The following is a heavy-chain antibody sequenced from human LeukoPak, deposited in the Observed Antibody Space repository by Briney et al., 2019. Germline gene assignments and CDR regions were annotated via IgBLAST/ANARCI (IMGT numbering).Heavy chain of an antibody. Sequence: GGSLRLSCSASGFTFSNYAMHWVRQAPGKGLEYVSAISSNGGITYYADPVKGRFTISRDNSKNTLYLQMISLRDEDAAVYYCVKDFGDAYNYFDFWGQGTPGSVSS. CDR1: GFTFSNYA. J-gene: IGHJ4*02. CDR2: ISSNGGIT. CDR3: VKDFGDAYNYFDF. V-gene: IGHV3-64D*09. D-gene: IGHD5-24*01.